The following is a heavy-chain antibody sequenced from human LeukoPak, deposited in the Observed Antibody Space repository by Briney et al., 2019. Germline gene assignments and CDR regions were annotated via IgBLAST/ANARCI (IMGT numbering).Heavy chain of an antibody. CDR2: IKQDGSEK. CDR3: ARGNVDTAMVNDAFDI. D-gene: IGHD5-18*01. CDR1: GFTFSSYW. J-gene: IGHJ3*02. V-gene: IGHV3-7*01. Sequence: PGGSLRLPCAASGFTFSSYWMSWVRQAPGKGLEWVANIKQDGSEKYYVDSVKGRFTISRDNAKNSLYLQMNSLRAEDTAVYYCARGNVDTAMVNDAFDIWGQGTMVTVSS.